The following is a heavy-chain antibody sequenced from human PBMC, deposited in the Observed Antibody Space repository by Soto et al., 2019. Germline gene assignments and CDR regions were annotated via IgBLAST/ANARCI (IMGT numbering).Heavy chain of an antibody. CDR2: IIPIFGTA. D-gene: IGHD6-19*01. V-gene: IGHV1-69*12. J-gene: IGHJ3*02. CDR1: GGTFSSYA. Sequence: QVQLVQSGAEVKKPGSSVKVSCKASGGTFSSYAISWVRQAPGQGLEWMGGIIPIFGTANYAQKFQGRVPITADESTSTAYMELSSLRSEDTAVYYCASPSRERVAVAVLRVAFDIWGQGTMVTVSS. CDR3: ASPSRERVAVAVLRVAFDI.